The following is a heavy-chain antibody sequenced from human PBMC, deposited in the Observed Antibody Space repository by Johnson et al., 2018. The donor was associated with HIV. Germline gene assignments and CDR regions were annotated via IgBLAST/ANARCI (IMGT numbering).Heavy chain of an antibody. V-gene: IGHV3-20*04. CDR3: ARVVVVIAIGGADAFDI. J-gene: IGHJ3*02. Sequence: VLLLESGGGVIRPGGSLRLSCAASGFTFHDYGMSWVRQAPGKGLEWVSGINWNGGRTGYADSVKGRFTISRDNAKNSLYLQMNSLRAEDTALYYCARVVVVIAIGGADAFDIWGQGTMVTGSS. CDR2: INWNGGRT. D-gene: IGHD2-21*01. CDR1: GFTFHDYG.